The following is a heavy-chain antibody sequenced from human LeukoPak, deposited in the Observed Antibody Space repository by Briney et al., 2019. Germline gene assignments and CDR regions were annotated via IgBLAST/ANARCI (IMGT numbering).Heavy chain of an antibody. J-gene: IGHJ4*02. D-gene: IGHD3-10*01. V-gene: IGHV3-9*01. CDR1: GFTFDDYA. Sequence: PGGSLRLSCAASGFTFDDYAMHWVRQAPGKGLEWVSGISWNSGSIGYADSVKGRFTISRDNAKNSLYLQMNSLRAEDTAVYYCARWWFGELLQAGDYWGQGTLVTVSS. CDR2: ISWNSGSI. CDR3: ARWWFGELLQAGDY.